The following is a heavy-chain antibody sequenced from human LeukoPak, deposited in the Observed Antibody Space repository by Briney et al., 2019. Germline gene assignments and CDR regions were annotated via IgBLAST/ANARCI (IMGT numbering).Heavy chain of an antibody. D-gene: IGHD1-1*01. J-gene: IGHJ4*02. CDR1: GFTFSNYA. Sequence: GGSLRLSCAGSGFTFSNYAMTWVRQAPGKGLEWVSSVSGSGRNTFYPDSVEGRFTISRDNSKNTVYLQMNSLRADDTAVYYCARLPLRGNDEVDYWGQGTLVTVSS. V-gene: IGHV3-23*01. CDR3: ARLPLRGNDEVDY. CDR2: VSGSGRNT.